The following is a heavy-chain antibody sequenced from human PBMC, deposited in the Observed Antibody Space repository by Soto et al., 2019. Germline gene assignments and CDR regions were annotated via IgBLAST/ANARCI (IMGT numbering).Heavy chain of an antibody. V-gene: IGHV3-23*01. CDR2: ISGSGGST. J-gene: IGHJ4*02. CDR3: AKDPGIAVAGTLSRDY. D-gene: IGHD6-19*01. Sequence: LRLSCAASGFTFSSYAMSWVRQAPGKGLEWVSAISGSGGSTYYADSVKGRFTISRDNSKNTLYLQMNSLRAEDTAVYYCAKDPGIAVAGTLSRDYWGQGTLVTVSS. CDR1: GFTFSSYA.